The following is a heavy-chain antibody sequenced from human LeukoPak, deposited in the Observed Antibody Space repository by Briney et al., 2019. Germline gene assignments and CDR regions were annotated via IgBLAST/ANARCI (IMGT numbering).Heavy chain of an antibody. CDR2: IIAIFGTA. CDR1: GGTFSSYA. D-gene: IGHD5-24*01. J-gene: IGHJ6*02. Sequence: SVKVSCKASGGTFSSYAISWVRQAPGQGLEWMGGIIAIFGTANYAQKFQGRVTITADESTSTAYMELSSLRSEDTAVYYCARTRDGYNYYYYYGMDVWGQGTTVTVSS. V-gene: IGHV1-69*13. CDR3: ARTRDGYNYYYYYGMDV.